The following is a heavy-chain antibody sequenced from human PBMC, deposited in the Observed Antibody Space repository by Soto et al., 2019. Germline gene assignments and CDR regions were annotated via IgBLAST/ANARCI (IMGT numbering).Heavy chain of an antibody. CDR3: ARDQIEMATSTSTDYYGMDV. J-gene: IGHJ6*02. Sequence: QVQLVQSGAEVKKPGSSVKVSCKASGGTFSSYAISWVRQAPGQGLEWMGGIIPIFGTANYAQKFQGRVPITADESTITAYRELSSLRSEDTAVYYCARDQIEMATSTSTDYYGMDVWGQGTTVTVSS. D-gene: IGHD5-12*01. CDR2: IIPIFGTA. CDR1: GGTFSSYA. V-gene: IGHV1-69*01.